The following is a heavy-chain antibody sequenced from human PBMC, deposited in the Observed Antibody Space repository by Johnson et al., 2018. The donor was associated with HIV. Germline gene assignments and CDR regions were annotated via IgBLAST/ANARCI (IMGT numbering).Heavy chain of an antibody. CDR1: GFTFTTYG. CDR2: IRHDGRHK. CDR3: ARGPYDYVWGSFDV. D-gene: IGHD3-16*01. V-gene: IGHV3-30*02. Sequence: QMQLVESGGGVVQPGGSLRLSCAASGFTFTTYGMHWVRQAPGKGLALVAFIRHDGRHKYDVASVKGRFTISRDNFKNTLYLQMNSLRAEDTAVYYCARGPYDYVWGSFDVWGQGTVVTVSS. J-gene: IGHJ3*01.